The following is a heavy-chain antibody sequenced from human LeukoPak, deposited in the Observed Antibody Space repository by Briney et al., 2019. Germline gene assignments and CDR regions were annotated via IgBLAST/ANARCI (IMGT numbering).Heavy chain of an antibody. J-gene: IGHJ4*02. CDR3: ARGHSSGWYEGAFDY. CDR2: INHSGST. V-gene: IGHV4-34*01. D-gene: IGHD6-19*01. CDR1: GGSFSGYY. Sequence: SETLSLTCAVYGGSFSGYYWSWIRQPPGKGLEWMGEINHSGSTNNNPSLKSRVTISVDTSKNQSSLKLSSGTAADTAVYYCARGHSSGWYEGAFDYWGQGTLVTVSS.